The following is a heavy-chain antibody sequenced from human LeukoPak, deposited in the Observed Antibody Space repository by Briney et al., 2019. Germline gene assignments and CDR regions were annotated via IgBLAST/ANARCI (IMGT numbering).Heavy chain of an antibody. CDR3: ARGGGRLGYGDKLIDY. V-gene: IGHV1-18*01. CDR1: GYTFTSYG. J-gene: IGHJ4*02. Sequence: ASVKVSCKASGYTFTSYGISWVRQAPGQGLEWMGWISAYNGNTTYAQKLQGRVTVTTDTSTSTAYMELRSLRSDDTAVYYCARGGGRLGYGDKLIDYWGQGTLVTVSS. CDR2: ISAYNGNT. D-gene: IGHD4/OR15-4a*01.